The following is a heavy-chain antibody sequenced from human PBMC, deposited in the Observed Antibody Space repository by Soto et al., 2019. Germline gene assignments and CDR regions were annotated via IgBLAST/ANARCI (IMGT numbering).Heavy chain of an antibody. J-gene: IGHJ4*02. CDR1: GFTFSNFA. V-gene: IGHV3-23*01. CDR3: AKVLVVVAPASKFAD. D-gene: IGHD2-15*01. Sequence: EVQLLESGGHLVQPGGSLRLSCAASGFTFSNFAMSWVRQAPGKGLEWVSGISASGGSTNYADSVRGRFTISRDNSENTLFLETTSLRGEDTAVYYCAKVLVVVAPASKFADWSQGTLVTVSS. CDR2: ISASGGST.